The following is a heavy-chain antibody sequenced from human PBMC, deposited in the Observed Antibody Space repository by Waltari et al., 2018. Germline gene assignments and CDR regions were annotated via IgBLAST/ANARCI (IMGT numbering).Heavy chain of an antibody. CDR3: ARASPDGLGY. D-gene: IGHD3-16*01. CDR1: GFTCSSYE. CDR2: ISSSGSTI. Sequence: EVQLVESGGGLVQPGGSLRLSCAASGFTCSSYEMNWVRQAPGKGLEWVSYISSSGSTIYYADSVKGRFTISRDNAKNSLYLQMNSLRAEDTAVYYCARASPDGLGYWGQGTLVTVSS. V-gene: IGHV3-48*03. J-gene: IGHJ4*02.